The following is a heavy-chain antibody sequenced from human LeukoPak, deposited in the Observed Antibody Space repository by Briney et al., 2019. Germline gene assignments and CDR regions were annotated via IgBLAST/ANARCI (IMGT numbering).Heavy chain of an antibody. Sequence: SETLSLTCAVYGGSFSGYYWSWIRQPPGKGLEWIGEINHSGSTNYNPSLKSRVTISVDTSKNQFSLKLSSVTAADTAVYYCARGSYDSSGYFRPFDIWGQGTMVTVSS. V-gene: IGHV4-34*01. D-gene: IGHD3-22*01. CDR1: GGSFSGYY. CDR3: ARGSYDSSGYFRPFDI. J-gene: IGHJ3*02. CDR2: INHSGST.